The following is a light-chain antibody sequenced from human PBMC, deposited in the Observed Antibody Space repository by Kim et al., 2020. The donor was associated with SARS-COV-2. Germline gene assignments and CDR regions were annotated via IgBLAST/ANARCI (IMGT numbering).Light chain of an antibody. CDR3: QQYGSSPLT. CDR1: QSVSSSS. V-gene: IGKV3-20*01. Sequence: EIVLTQSPGTLSLSPGERATLSCRASQSVSSSSFAWYQQKPGQAPRLLIHATSSRVTGIPDRFSGSGSGTDFTLTISSLEPEDFAVYYCQQYGSSPLTFGGGTKVDIK. CDR2: ATS. J-gene: IGKJ4*01.